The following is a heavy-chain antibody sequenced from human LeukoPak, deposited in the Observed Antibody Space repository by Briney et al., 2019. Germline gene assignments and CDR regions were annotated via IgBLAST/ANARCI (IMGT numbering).Heavy chain of an antibody. CDR2: IYSGGST. CDR1: GFTVSSNY. J-gene: IGHJ3*02. CDR3: AREYYDNSGGEDAFDI. Sequence: GGSLRLSCAASGFTVSSNYMNCVRQAPGKGLEWVSVIYSGGSTFYADSVEGRFTISRDNSNNTPYLQMNSLRAEDTAMYYCAREYYDNSGGEDAFDIWGPGTMVTVSS. V-gene: IGHV3-53*01. D-gene: IGHD3-22*01.